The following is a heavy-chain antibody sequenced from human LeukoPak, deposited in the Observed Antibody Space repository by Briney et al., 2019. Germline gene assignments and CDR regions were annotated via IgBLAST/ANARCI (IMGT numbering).Heavy chain of an antibody. V-gene: IGHV4-59*12. CDR3: ARDSDSSEALDS. CDR2: IYYSGST. D-gene: IGHD6-6*01. J-gene: IGHJ5*01. CDR1: GGSISSYY. Sequence: PSETLSLTCTVSGGSISSYYWSWIRQPPGKGLEWIVDIYYSGSTDYNPSLKSRVTISLGTSKNLFSLHLRSVTAADTAIYFCARDSDSSEALDSWGQGTLVTVSS.